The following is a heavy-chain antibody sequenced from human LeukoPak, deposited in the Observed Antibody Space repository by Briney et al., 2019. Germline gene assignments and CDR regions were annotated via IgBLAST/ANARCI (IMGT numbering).Heavy chain of an antibody. Sequence: GGSLRLSCAASGFTFSSYGMHWVRQAPGKGLEWVAVIWYDGSNKYYADSVKGRFTISRDNSKNTLYLQMNSLRAEDTAVYYCAREVGEGSGSLYFDYWGQGTLVTVSS. CDR1: GFTFSSYG. CDR2: IWYDGSNK. J-gene: IGHJ4*02. V-gene: IGHV3-33*01. CDR3: AREVGEGSGSLYFDY. D-gene: IGHD3-10*01.